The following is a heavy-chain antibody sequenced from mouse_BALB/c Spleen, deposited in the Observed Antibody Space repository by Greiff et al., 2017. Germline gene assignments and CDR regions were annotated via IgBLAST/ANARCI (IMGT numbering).Heavy chain of an antibody. V-gene: IGHV1-87*01. Sequence: QVQLKESGAELARPGASVKLSCKASGYTFTSYWMQWVKQRPGQGLEWIGAIYPGDGDTRYTQKFKGKATLTADKSSSTAYMQLSSLASEDSAVYYCARGTTVVGDYWGQGTTLTVSS. D-gene: IGHD1-1*01. CDR1: GYTFTSYW. CDR3: ARGTTVVGDY. J-gene: IGHJ2*01. CDR2: IYPGDGDT.